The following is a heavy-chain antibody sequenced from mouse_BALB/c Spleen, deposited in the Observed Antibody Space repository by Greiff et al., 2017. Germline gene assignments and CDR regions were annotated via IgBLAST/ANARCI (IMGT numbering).Heavy chain of an antibody. V-gene: IGHV1S81*02. CDR1: GYTFTSYW. Sequence: VQLQQSGAELVKPGASVKLSCKASGYTFTSYWMHWVKQRPGQGLEWIGEINPSNGRTNYNEKFKSKATLTVDKSSSTAYMQLSSLTSEDSAVYYCASGIYYGNYVLDYWGQGTTLTVSS. CDR2: INPSNGRT. CDR3: ASGIYYGNYVLDY. D-gene: IGHD2-1*01. J-gene: IGHJ2*01.